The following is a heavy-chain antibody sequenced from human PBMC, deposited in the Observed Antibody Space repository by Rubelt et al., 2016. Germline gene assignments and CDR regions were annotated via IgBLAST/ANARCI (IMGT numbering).Heavy chain of an antibody. Sequence: QVQLVQSGAEVKKPGSSVKVSCKASGGTFSSYAISWVRQAPGQGLEWMGGIIPIFGTANYAQKFQGRVTITADESTSTAYMERSSLRSEDTAVYYCARASSTSYWEGWFDPWGQGTLVTVSS. V-gene: IGHV1-69*01. CDR1: GGTFSSYA. J-gene: IGHJ5*02. D-gene: IGHD2-2*01. CDR2: IIPIFGTA. CDR3: ARASSTSYWEGWFDP.